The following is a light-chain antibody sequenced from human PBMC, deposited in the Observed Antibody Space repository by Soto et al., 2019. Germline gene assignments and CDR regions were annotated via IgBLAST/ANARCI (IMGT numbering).Light chain of an antibody. V-gene: IGLV2-14*01. J-gene: IGLJ2*01. CDR1: SSDVGGYNY. Sequence: QSVLTQPASVSGSPGQSITISCTGTSSDVGGYNYVSWYQQHPGKAPKLMIYDVSNRPSGVSNRFSGSKSGNTASLTISGLQAEDEADYYCSSYTSSSTLVFGGVTKLTV. CDR3: SSYTSSSTLV. CDR2: DVS.